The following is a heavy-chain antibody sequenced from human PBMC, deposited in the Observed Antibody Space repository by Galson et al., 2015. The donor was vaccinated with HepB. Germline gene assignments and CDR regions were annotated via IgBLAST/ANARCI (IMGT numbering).Heavy chain of an antibody. J-gene: IGHJ5*02. CDR1: GYSFTGYY. D-gene: IGHD4-17*01. V-gene: IGHV1-2*02. CDR3: ARAGTDSNDYVGRLAWFDP. Sequence: SVKVSCKASGYSFTGYYIHWVRQAPGQGLEWMGWIVPNTGGTNYAQKFQGRVTMTRDTSINTAYLELSRLTSDDTAIYYCARAGTDSNDYVGRLAWFDPWGQGTLVTVSS. CDR2: IVPNTGGT.